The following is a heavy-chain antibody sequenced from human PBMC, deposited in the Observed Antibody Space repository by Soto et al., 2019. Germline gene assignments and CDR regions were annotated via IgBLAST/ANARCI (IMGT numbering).Heavy chain of an antibody. CDR1: GYTFTSYD. Sequence: QVQLVQSGAEVKKPGASVKVSCKASGYTFTSYDINWVRQATVQGLEWMGWMNPNSGNTVYAQKCQDRVTITSNTSIRTAHMALRSLSSEDTAVYYCARERREGYDNWGQGTLVTVSS. CDR3: ARERREGYDN. CDR2: MNPNSGNT. J-gene: IGHJ4*02. D-gene: IGHD5-12*01. V-gene: IGHV1-8*01.